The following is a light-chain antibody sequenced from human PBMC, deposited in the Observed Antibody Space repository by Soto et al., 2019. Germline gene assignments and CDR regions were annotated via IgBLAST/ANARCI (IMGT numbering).Light chain of an antibody. Sequence: QLVLTQPPSASASLGASVTLTRTLSSGYSNYKVDWYQQRPGKGPRFVMRVGTGGNVGSKGDGIPDRFSVLGSGLNRYLTIKNIQEEDESDYHCGADHGSGSNFVVVFGGGTKVTVL. J-gene: IGLJ2*01. CDR3: GADHGSGSNFVVV. CDR1: SGYSNYK. CDR2: VGTGGNVG. V-gene: IGLV9-49*01.